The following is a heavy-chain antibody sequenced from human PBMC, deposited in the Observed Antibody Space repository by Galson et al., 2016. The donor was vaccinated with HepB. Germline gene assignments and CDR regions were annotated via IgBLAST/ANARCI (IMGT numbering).Heavy chain of an antibody. CDR2: IGASGGGT. D-gene: IGHD3-3*01. CDR1: GFTFATYA. CDR3: ATYYDFSRGSYSDY. J-gene: IGHJ4*02. Sequence: SLRLSCAASGFTFATYAMNWVRQAPGKGLEWVSGIGASGGGTYYADSVKGRFTISRDNSTNTLFLQMNSLRAEDTAVYYCATYYDFSRGSYSDYWGQGTLVTVSS. V-gene: IGHV3-23*01.